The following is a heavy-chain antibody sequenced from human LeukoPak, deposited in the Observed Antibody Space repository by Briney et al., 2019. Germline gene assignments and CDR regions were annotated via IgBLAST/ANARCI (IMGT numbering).Heavy chain of an antibody. J-gene: IGHJ5*02. CDR3: ARGVAQNGNPNYFDP. CDR1: GFIFSSYA. Sequence: GGSLRLSCAASGFIFSSYAMHWVRQAPGTGLEWVAVIWSDGSRQYYLDPVKGRFTISRDNSKNTLYLQMNSLRAEDTAVYSCARGVAQNGNPNYFDPWGRGTLVTVSS. D-gene: IGHD2-15*01. CDR2: IWSDGSRQ. V-gene: IGHV3-33*01.